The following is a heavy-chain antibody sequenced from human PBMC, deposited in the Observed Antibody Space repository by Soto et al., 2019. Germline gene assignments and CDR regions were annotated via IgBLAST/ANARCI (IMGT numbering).Heavy chain of an antibody. D-gene: IGHD4-17*01. CDR2: FDPEDGET. CDR3: ATAQHTVTATYFDY. V-gene: IGHV1-24*01. Sequence: ASVKVSCKVSGYTLTELSMHWVRQAPGKGLEWMGGFDPEDGETICAQKFQGRVTMTEDTSTDTAYMELSSLRSEDTAVYYCATAQHTVTATYFDYWGHGTLVTVSS. CDR1: GYTLTELS. J-gene: IGHJ4*01.